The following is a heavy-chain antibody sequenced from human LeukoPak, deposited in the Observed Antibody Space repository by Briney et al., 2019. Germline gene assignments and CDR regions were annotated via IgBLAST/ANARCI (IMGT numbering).Heavy chain of an antibody. J-gene: IGHJ4*02. Sequence: SETLSLTCTVSGASISSSSYYWGWIRQPPGKGLEWIGSIYYSGSTYYNPSLKSRVTISVDTSKNQFSLKLSSVTAADTAVYYCARRPKKGILRYFDWLDYWGQGTLVTVSS. CDR3: ARRPKKGILRYFDWLDY. V-gene: IGHV4-39*01. CDR1: GASISSSSYY. D-gene: IGHD3-9*01. CDR2: IYYSGST.